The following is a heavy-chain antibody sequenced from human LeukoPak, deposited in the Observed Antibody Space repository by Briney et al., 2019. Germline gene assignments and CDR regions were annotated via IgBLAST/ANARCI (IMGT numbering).Heavy chain of an antibody. J-gene: IGHJ6*02. Sequence: SETLSLTCAVSGDPINSIDWWSWVRQSPARGLEWIGEIYHSGGTNYNPSLKSRVTISVDKSKNHLSLKLTSVTAADTAVYYCARHDYRGINDGMDVWGQGTTVIVSS. CDR3: ARHDYRGINDGMDV. CDR1: GDPINSIDW. V-gene: IGHV4-4*02. D-gene: IGHD3-16*02. CDR2: IYHSGGT.